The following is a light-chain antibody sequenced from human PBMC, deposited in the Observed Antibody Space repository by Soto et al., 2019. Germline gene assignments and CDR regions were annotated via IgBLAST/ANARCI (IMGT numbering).Light chain of an antibody. Sequence: QSVLTQPPSVSGAPGQRVTISCTGSSSNIGAGYDVHWYQQRPGTAPKLLIFGNNNRPSGVPDRFSGSKSGTSASLAITGLQAEDEGDYYCQSYDSTLSARYVFGALTKLTVL. J-gene: IGLJ1*01. CDR2: GNN. V-gene: IGLV1-40*01. CDR1: SSNIGAGYD. CDR3: QSYDSTLSARYV.